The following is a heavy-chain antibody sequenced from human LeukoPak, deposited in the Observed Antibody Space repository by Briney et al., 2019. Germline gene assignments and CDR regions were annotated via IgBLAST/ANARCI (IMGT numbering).Heavy chain of an antibody. D-gene: IGHD3-10*01. CDR2: IYHSGTT. J-gene: IGHJ4*02. CDR1: GDSMSNKNW. Sequence: SETLPLTCAVSGDSMSNKNWWSWGRQSPGTGLEWIGKIYHSGTTHYNPSLRSRIAMSVDKSKYQFSLTLSSVTAADTAIYYCARELIGDGGALDYFDLWGQGILVTVSS. V-gene: IGHV4-4*02. CDR3: ARELIGDGGALDYFDL.